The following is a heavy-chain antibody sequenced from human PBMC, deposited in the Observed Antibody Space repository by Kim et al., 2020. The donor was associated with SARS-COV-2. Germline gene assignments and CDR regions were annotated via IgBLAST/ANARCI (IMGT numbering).Heavy chain of an antibody. D-gene: IGHD3-10*01. V-gene: IGHV3-21*01. CDR3: ARDLSLGRPGGFDY. J-gene: IGHJ4*02. Sequence: GGSLRLSCAASEFTFSRYSMNWVRQAPGKGLELVSTISRNSDYIYYADSVEGRFTISRDNAKNSLYLQMNSLRADDTAMYYCARDLSLGRPGGFDYWGQGTLVTVSS. CDR2: ISRNSDYI. CDR1: EFTFSRYS.